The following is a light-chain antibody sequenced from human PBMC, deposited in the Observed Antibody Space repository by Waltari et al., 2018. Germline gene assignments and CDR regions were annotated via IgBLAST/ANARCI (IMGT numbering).Light chain of an antibody. V-gene: IGLV3-9*01. CDR2: RDI. CDR3: QVWASGTYI. CDR1: NIGSKS. Sequence: SYELTDSISVSVALGQTAKIACGGDNIGSKSVHWYQQKPGHPPILVIYRDIRRPSGIPERFSGSNSGNTATLTISRAQVVDEADYFCQVWASGTYIFAGGTKLTVL. J-gene: IGLJ1*01.